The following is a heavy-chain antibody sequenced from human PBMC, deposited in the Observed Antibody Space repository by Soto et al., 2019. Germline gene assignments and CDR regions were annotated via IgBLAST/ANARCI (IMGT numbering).Heavy chain of an antibody. CDR3: AKDNRRTIFGVVMSHMDV. V-gene: IGHV3-30*18. J-gene: IGHJ6*02. Sequence: GGSLRLSCAASGFTFSSYGMHWVRQAPGKGLEWVAVISYDGSNKYYVDSVKGRFTISRDNSKNTLYLQMNSLRAEDTAVYYCAKDNRRTIFGVVMSHMDVWGQGTTVTVS. CDR1: GFTFSSYG. D-gene: IGHD3-3*01. CDR2: ISYDGSNK.